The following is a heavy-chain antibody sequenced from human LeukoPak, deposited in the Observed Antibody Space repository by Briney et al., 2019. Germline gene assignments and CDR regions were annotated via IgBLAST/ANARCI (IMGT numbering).Heavy chain of an antibody. J-gene: IGHJ4*02. CDR1: GFTFSSYA. Sequence: GGSLRLSCAASGFTFSSYAMSWVRQAPGKGLEWVSTISGSDGSTFYADSVKGRFTISRDNSKNTLDLQMNNLRAEDTAVYYCAKARSVTWIVVAFDYWGQGTLLTVSS. V-gene: IGHV3-23*01. CDR2: ISGSDGST. CDR3: AKARSVTWIVVAFDY. D-gene: IGHD3-22*01.